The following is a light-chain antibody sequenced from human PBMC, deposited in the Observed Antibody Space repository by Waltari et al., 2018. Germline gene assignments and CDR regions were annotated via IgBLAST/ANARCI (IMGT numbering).Light chain of an antibody. CDR2: GAS. CDR3: QQYNTYPWT. CDR1: ECISNY. V-gene: IGKV1-16*02. J-gene: IGKJ1*01. Sequence: RVPITCRANECISNYLPWFQQKPGKAPKSLIYGASSLEIGVPSKFSGSGSGRDFTLTISSLQPEDFATYYCQQYNTYPWTFGQGTKVEIK.